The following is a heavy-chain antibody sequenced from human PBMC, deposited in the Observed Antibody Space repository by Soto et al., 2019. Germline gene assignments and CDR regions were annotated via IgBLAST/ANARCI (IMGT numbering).Heavy chain of an antibody. Sequence: SGPTLVNPTQTLTLTCSLSGIALSTSGVGLGWIRQTPGKALEWLALIYWNDDKHYSPSLKSRLTITKDTSKNQAVLTMTNMDPVDTDTYYCARGLATLPVFAFDVWGQGTVVTVSS. J-gene: IGHJ3*01. CDR3: ARGLATLPVFAFDV. D-gene: IGHD6-6*01. V-gene: IGHV2-5*01. CDR2: IYWNDDK. CDR1: GIALSTSGVG.